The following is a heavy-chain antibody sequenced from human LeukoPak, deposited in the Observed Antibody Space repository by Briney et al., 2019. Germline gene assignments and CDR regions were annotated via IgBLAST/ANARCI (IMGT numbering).Heavy chain of an antibody. D-gene: IGHD4-23*01. CDR3: ARDSFRPRAVGY. Sequence: HPGGSLRLSCAASGFTFSSYSMNWVRQAPGKGLEWVANIKQDGSEKYYVDSVKGRFTISRDNAKNSLYLQMNSLRAEDTAVYYCARDSFRPRAVGYWGQGTLVTVSS. CDR1: GFTFSSYS. CDR2: IKQDGSEK. J-gene: IGHJ4*02. V-gene: IGHV3-7*01.